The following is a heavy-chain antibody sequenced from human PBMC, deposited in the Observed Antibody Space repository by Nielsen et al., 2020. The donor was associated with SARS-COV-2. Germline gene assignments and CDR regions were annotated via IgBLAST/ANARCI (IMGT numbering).Heavy chain of an antibody. J-gene: IGHJ4*02. V-gene: IGHV1-3*01. D-gene: IGHD2-2*01. Sequence: ASVKVSCKTSGYTFTSFAIHWVRQAPGQSLEWMGWINAGNGNTKYSQKFQGRVTMTRDTSANTAYMELSSLSSEDTAVYYCAQPYCSSTSCPPDYWGQGTLVTVSS. CDR2: INAGNGNT. CDR1: GYTFTSFA. CDR3: AQPYCSSTSCPPDY.